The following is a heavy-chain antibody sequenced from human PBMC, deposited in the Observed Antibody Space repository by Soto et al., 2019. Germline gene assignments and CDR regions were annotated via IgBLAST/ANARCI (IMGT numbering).Heavy chain of an antibody. CDR1: GFTFSNYA. V-gene: IGHV3-23*01. CDR3: AISQDRGGRTTCIY. Sequence: PGGSLRLSCAASGFTFSNYALGWVRQSPGKGLEWVLGVSGNGGSTYYADSVKGRFTISRDNSKNTVYVQMNSLRAEDTAVYYCAISQDRGGRTTCIYWGQGTQVTVSS. D-gene: IGHD3-16*01. CDR2: VSGNGGST. J-gene: IGHJ4*02.